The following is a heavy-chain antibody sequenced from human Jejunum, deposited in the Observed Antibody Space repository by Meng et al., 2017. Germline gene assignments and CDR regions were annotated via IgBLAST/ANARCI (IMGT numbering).Heavy chain of an antibody. Sequence: RRGGSGPGLGKPSGTLSLTCAVSGASISDSTWWSWVRQPLGKALEWIGEIYHAGTTNYNPSLKSRVTMSLDKSKNQFSLELTSVTAADTAVYYCARDLLGPAIAATGWFDPWGQGTLVTVSS. CDR3: ARDLLGPAIAATGWFDP. V-gene: IGHV4-4*02. CDR1: GASISDSTW. J-gene: IGHJ5*02. CDR2: IYHAGTT. D-gene: IGHD6-13*01.